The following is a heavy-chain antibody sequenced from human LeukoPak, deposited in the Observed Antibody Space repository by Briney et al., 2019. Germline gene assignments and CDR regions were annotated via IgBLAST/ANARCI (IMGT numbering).Heavy chain of an antibody. CDR3: AKDRAGTPWAD. V-gene: IGHV3-23*01. CDR2: INPSGDTT. Sequence: GGSLRLSCAASGFTFSRYSMSWVRQAPGKGLEWLSTINPSGDTTYYADSVKGRFTISRDNSKNTVYHQMNSLGAEDTAVYYCAKDRAGTPWADWGQGTLVTVSS. J-gene: IGHJ4*02. D-gene: IGHD1-1*01. CDR1: GFTFSRYS.